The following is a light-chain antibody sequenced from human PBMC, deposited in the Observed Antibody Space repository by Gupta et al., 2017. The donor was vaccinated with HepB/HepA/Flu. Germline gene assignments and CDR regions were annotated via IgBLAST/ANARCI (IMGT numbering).Light chain of an antibody. J-gene: IGKJ4*01. CDR2: AAP. CDR1: QGISSY. V-gene: IGKV1-8*01. Sequence: AIRITQSPSSFSASKGDRVTITCRASQGISSYLAWYQQKPGKAPKLLIYAAPTLQSGVPSRFSGSGSGTDFTLTISCLQSEDFATYYCQQYYSYPFTFGGGTKVEIK. CDR3: QQYYSYPFT.